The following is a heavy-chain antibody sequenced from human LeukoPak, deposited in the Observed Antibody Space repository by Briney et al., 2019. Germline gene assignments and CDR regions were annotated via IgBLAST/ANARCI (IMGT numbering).Heavy chain of an antibody. D-gene: IGHD6-19*01. CDR1: GGSISSYY. V-gene: IGHV4-59*01. CDR3: ARGIEGAVAQFDY. Sequence: SETLSLTCTVSGGSISSYYWSWIRQPPGKGLEWIGYIYYSGSTNYNPSLKSRVTISVDTSKNQFSLKLSSVTAADTAVYYCARGIEGAVAQFDYWGQGTLVTVSS. CDR2: IYYSGST. J-gene: IGHJ4*02.